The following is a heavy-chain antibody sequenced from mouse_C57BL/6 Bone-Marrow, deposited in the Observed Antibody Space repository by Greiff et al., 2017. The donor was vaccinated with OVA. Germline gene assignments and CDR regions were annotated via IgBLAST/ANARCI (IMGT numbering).Heavy chain of an antibody. CDR1: GYTFTDHT. CDR3: ARGEWDYDYAMDY. J-gene: IGHJ4*01. Sequence: QVQLKESDAELVKPGASVKISCTVSGYTFTDHTIHWMKQSPEQGLEWIGYICPRDGSTKYNEKFKGQATLTADKSSSTAYMQLNSLTSEESAVYFGARGEWDYDYAMDYWGQGTSVTVSS. CDR2: ICPRDGST. D-gene: IGHD2-4*01. V-gene: IGHV1-78*01.